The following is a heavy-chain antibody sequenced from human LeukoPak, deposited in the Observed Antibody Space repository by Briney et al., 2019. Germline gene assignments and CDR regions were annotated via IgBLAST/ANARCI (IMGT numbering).Heavy chain of an antibody. CDR1: GGSFSGYY. V-gene: IGHV4-34*01. CDR3: ARILALYSSIDAFDI. Sequence: PSETLSLTCAVYGGSFSGYYWSWIRQPPGKGLEWIGEINHSGSTNYNPSLKSRVTISVDTSKNQFSLKLSSVTAADTAVYYCARILALYSSIDAFDIWGQGTMVTVSS. CDR2: INHSGST. D-gene: IGHD6-13*01. J-gene: IGHJ3*02.